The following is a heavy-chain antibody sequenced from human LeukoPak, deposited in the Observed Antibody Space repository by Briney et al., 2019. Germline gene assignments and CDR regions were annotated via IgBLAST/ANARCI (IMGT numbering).Heavy chain of an antibody. V-gene: IGHV3-9*01. CDR3: AKEAVAGTVDY. Sequence: PGGSLRLSCAASGFTFDDYAMHWVRQAPGKGLEWVSGISWNSGSIGYADSVKGRFTIPRDNAKNSLYLQMNSLRAEDTALYYCAKEAVAGTVDYWGQGTLVTVSS. J-gene: IGHJ4*02. D-gene: IGHD6-19*01. CDR1: GFTFDDYA. CDR2: ISWNSGSI.